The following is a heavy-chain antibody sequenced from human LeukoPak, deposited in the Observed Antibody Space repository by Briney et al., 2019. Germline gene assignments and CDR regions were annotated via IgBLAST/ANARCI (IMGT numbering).Heavy chain of an antibody. D-gene: IGHD3-22*01. CDR2: IYYSGST. J-gene: IGHJ4*02. CDR3: ARVGWEYDSSGYYTG. V-gene: IGHV4-39*01. Sequence: SETLSLTCTVSGGSISSSSYYWGWIRQPPGKGLEWIGSIYYSGSTYYNPSLKSRVTISVDTSKNQFSLKLSSVTAADTAVYYCARVGWEYDSSGYYTGWGQGTLVTVSS. CDR1: GGSISSSSYY.